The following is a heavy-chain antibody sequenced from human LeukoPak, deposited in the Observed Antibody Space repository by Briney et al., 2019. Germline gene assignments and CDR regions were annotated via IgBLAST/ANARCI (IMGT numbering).Heavy chain of an antibody. CDR1: GGSFSGYY. J-gene: IGHJ4*02. CDR3: AGGHDFWSGYYSN. CDR2: INHSGST. V-gene: IGHV4-34*01. D-gene: IGHD3-3*01. Sequence: SETLSLTCAVYGGSFSGYYWSWICQPPGKGLEWIGEINHSGSTNYNPSLKSRVTISVDTSKNQFSLKLSSVTAADTAVYYCAGGHDFWSGYYSNWGQGTLVTVSS.